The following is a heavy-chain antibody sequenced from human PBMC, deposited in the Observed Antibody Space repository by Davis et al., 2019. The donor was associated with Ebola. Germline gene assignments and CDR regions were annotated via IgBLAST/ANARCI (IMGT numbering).Heavy chain of an antibody. V-gene: IGHV1-2*02. D-gene: IGHD3-22*01. CDR2: INLKSGET. CDR3: APSNPYSSGYYFDY. Sequence: ASVKVSCNTSGYTFTGYYMYWVRQAPGQGLEWMGWINLKSGETNEAQKFQGMVTMTRDTSISTAYMELSRLRSDDTAVYYCAPSNPYSSGYYFDYWGQGTLVTVSS. J-gene: IGHJ4*02. CDR1: GYTFTGYY.